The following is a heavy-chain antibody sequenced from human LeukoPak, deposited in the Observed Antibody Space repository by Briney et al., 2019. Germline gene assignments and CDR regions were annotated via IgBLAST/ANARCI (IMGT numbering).Heavy chain of an antibody. V-gene: IGHV4-38-2*02. CDR3: ARILKGER. CDR2: INHSGST. Sequence: SETLSLTCSVSGYSIISGYYWGWIRQPPGKGLEWIGEINHSGSTNYNPSLKSRVTISVDTSKNQFSLKLSSVTAADTALYYCARILKGERWGQGTLVTVSS. D-gene: IGHD3-16*01. J-gene: IGHJ4*02. CDR1: GYSIISGYY.